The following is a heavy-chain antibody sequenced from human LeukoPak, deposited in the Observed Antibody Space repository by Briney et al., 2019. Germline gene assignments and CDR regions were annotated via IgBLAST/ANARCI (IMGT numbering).Heavy chain of an antibody. Sequence: PSETLSLTCTVSGGSISSSNYYWGWIRQPPGKGLEWIGSIYYSGSTYYNPSLKSRVTISVDTSKNQFSLKLISVTAADTAVYYCARHPVLAAAGYNWFDPWGQGTLVTVSS. CDR2: IYYSGST. D-gene: IGHD6-13*01. J-gene: IGHJ5*02. CDR3: ARHPVLAAAGYNWFDP. CDR1: GGSISSSNYY. V-gene: IGHV4-39*01.